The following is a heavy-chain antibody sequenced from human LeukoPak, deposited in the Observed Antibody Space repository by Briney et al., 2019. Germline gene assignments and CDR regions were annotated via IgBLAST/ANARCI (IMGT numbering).Heavy chain of an antibody. CDR1: GYTFTSYG. CDR3: ARAPTTDSSGWYYFDY. Sequence: ASVKVSCKASGYTFTSYGISWVGQAPGQGLEWMGWISAYNGNTNYAQKLQGRVTMTTDTSTSTAYMELRSLRSDDTAVYYCARAPTTDSSGWYYFDYWGQGTLVTVSS. V-gene: IGHV1-18*01. D-gene: IGHD6-19*01. J-gene: IGHJ4*02. CDR2: ISAYNGNT.